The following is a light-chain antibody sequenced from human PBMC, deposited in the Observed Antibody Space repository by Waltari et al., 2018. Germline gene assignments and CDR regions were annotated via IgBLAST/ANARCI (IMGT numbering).Light chain of an antibody. CDR2: GAS. CDR3: QQYHDWS. V-gene: IGKV3-15*01. CDR1: QSVSTN. Sequence: EIVMTQSPATLSLSPGERATLSCRASQSVSTNLAWYQQKPGQAPRLLIYGASTRATGIPARFSGAGSGTEFTLTISSLQSEDFAVYYCQQYHDWSFGQGTKLEIK. J-gene: IGKJ2*01.